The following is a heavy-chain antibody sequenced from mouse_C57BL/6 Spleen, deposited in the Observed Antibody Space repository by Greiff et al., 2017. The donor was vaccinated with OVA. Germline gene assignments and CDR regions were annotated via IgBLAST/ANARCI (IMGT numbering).Heavy chain of an antibody. D-gene: IGHD2-3*01. CDR3: ARGGYYEDYYAMDY. Sequence: VQLQQSGAELVRPGTSVKMSCKASGYTFTNYWIGWAKQRPGHGLEWIGDIYPGGGYTNYNEKFKGKATLTADKSSSTAYMQFSSLTSEDSAIYYCARGGYYEDYYAMDYWGQGTSVTVSS. J-gene: IGHJ4*01. CDR2: IYPGGGYT. CDR1: GYTFTNYW. V-gene: IGHV1-63*01.